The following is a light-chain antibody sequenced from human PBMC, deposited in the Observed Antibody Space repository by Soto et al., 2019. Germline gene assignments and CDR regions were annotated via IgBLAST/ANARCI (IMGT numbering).Light chain of an antibody. Sequence: EIVMTQSPVTLSVSPGERATLYCKASQRISSNLAWYQQKPGQPPRLLIYGASTRATGTPARFSGSGSGTEFTLTISGLQSEDFALYYCQQYNIWPPYSFGQGTKVDIK. J-gene: IGKJ2*03. CDR3: QQYNIWPPYS. CDR1: QRISSN. CDR2: GAS. V-gene: IGKV3-15*01.